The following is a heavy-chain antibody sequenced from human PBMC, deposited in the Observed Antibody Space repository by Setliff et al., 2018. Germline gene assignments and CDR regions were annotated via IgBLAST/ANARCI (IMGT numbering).Heavy chain of an antibody. D-gene: IGHD1-26*01. CDR1: GGTFSNFA. CDR2: IIPMFRTP. J-gene: IGHJ6*04. Sequence: SVKVSCKASGGTFSNFAISWVRQAPGQGFEWLGGIIPMFRTPEYAQKFQGRATISADESRTAVYMELSSLRFDDTAVYYCARVQWEIAVKFHYNRRDVWGEGTKVTVAS. V-gene: IGHV1-69*13. CDR3: ARVQWEIAVKFHYNRRDV.